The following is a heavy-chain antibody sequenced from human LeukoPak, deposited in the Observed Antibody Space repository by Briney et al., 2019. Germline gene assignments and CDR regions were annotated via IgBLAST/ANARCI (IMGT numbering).Heavy chain of an antibody. CDR3: AREAVAVFPYGMDV. CDR2: IYYSGST. Sequence: SETLSLTCTVSGGSISSYYWSWIRQPPGKGLEWIGYIYYSGSTNYNPSLKSRVTISVDTSKNQFSLKLSSVTAADTAVYYCAREAVAVFPYGMDVWGQGTTVTVSS. V-gene: IGHV4-59*01. CDR1: GGSISSYY. J-gene: IGHJ6*02. D-gene: IGHD3-16*01.